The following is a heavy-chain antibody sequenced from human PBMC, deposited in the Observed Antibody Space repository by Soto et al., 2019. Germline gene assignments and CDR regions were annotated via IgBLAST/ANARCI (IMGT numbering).Heavy chain of an antibody. Sequence: GSLRLWCGASGFICSNHGRTWVRQAPGKGLEWVANIKEEGIDKYYVDSLRGRTTISRDNAKNSLYLQINTLRAEDTVVYYCAREMVSSGWVEGGFDDWGQGTRVTVSS. V-gene: IGHV3-7*01. CDR1: GFICSNHG. J-gene: IGHJ4*02. D-gene: IGHD6-19*01. CDR3: AREMVSSGWVEGGFDD. CDR2: IKEEGIDK.